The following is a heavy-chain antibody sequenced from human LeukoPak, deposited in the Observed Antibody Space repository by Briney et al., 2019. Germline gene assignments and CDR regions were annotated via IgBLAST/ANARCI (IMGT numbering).Heavy chain of an antibody. CDR3: ARGHSNLQYYYYMDV. D-gene: IGHD4-11*01. CDR2: IIPIFGTA. Sequence: ASVKVSCKASGGTFSSYAISWVRQAPGRGLEWMGGIIPIFGTANYAQKFQGRVTITTDESTSTAYMELSSLRSEDTAVYYCARGHSNLQYYYYMDVWGKGTTVTVSS. J-gene: IGHJ6*03. CDR1: GGTFSSYA. V-gene: IGHV1-69*05.